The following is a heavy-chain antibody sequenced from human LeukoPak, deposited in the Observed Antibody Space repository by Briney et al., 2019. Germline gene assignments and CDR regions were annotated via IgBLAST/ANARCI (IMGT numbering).Heavy chain of an antibody. CDR2: ISAYNGNT. CDR3: AREWTYSGYDY. V-gene: IGHV1-18*01. CDR1: GGTFSSYA. J-gene: IGHJ4*02. D-gene: IGHD5-12*01. Sequence: ASVKVSCKASGGTFSSYAISWVRQAPGQGLEWMGWISAYNGNTNYAQKLQGRATMTTDTSTSTAYMELRSLRSDDTAVYYCAREWTYSGYDYWGQGTLVTVSS.